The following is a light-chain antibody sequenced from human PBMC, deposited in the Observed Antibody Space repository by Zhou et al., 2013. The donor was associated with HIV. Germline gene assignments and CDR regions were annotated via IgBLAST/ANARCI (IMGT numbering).Light chain of an antibody. Sequence: SYDLTQPPSVSVSPGQTATITCSGNKLGDKYVSWYQQRPGQSPLLVIYQDTNRPSGIPERFSGSNSGNTAALTISGTQALDEADYYCQAWASSTAVFGGGTKLTVL. CDR3: QAWASSTAV. J-gene: IGLJ2*01. V-gene: IGLV3-1*01. CDR1: KLGDKY. CDR2: QDT.